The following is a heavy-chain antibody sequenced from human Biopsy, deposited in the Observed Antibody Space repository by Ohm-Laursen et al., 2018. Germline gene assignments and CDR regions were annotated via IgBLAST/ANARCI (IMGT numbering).Heavy chain of an antibody. J-gene: IGHJ2*01. CDR2: IYNTGDT. V-gene: IGHV4-59*08. D-gene: IGHD6-25*01. Sequence: SDTLSLTCTVSGGSITSNSWSWIRQPPGKGLEPIGYIYNTGDTTYNPSLQSRVTISLDTSNNQLSLRLRSVTAADAAVYYCARRSAANWYFNLWGRGTLVTVSS. CDR1: GGSITSNS. CDR3: ARRSAANWYFNL.